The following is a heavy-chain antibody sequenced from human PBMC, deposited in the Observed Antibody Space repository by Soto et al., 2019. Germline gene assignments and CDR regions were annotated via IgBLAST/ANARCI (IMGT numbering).Heavy chain of an antibody. V-gene: IGHV1-69*13. CDR2: IIPIFGTA. J-gene: IGHJ6*02. CDR1: GGTFSSYA. Sequence: SVKVSCKASGGTFSSYAISWVRQAPGQGLEWMGGIIPIFGTANYAQKFQGRVTITADESTSTAYMELSSLRSEDTAVYYCARGSSYSSSSDYSYYYGMDVWGQGTTVTVSS. CDR3: ARGSSYSSSSDYSYYYGMDV. D-gene: IGHD6-6*01.